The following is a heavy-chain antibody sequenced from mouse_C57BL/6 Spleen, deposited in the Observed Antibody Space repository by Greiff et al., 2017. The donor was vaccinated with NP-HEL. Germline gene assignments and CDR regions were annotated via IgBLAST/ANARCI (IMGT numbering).Heavy chain of an antibody. CDR1: GYTFTSYW. V-gene: IGHV1-64*01. CDR3: ASHYGSSPHWYFEV. D-gene: IGHD1-1*01. CDR2: IHPNSGST. Sequence: VQLQQPGAELVKPGASVKLSCKASGYTFTSYWMHWVKQRPGQGLEWIGMIHPNSGSTNYNEKFKSKATLTVDKSSSTAYMQLSSLTSEDSAVYYCASHYGSSPHWYFEVWGTGTTVTVSS. J-gene: IGHJ1*03.